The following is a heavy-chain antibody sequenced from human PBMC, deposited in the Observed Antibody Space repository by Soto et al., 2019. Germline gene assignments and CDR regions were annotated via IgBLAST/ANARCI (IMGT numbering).Heavy chain of an antibody. V-gene: IGHV1-2*04. Sequence: ASVKVSCKASGYTFTGYYMHWVRQAPGQGLEWMGWINPNSGGTNYAQKFQGWVTMTRDTSISTAYMELSRLRSDDTAVYYCAREVQIAAAGTYYYYGMDVWGQGTTVTVSS. CDR3: AREVQIAAAGTYYYYGMDV. CDR1: GYTFTGYY. J-gene: IGHJ6*02. D-gene: IGHD6-13*01. CDR2: INPNSGGT.